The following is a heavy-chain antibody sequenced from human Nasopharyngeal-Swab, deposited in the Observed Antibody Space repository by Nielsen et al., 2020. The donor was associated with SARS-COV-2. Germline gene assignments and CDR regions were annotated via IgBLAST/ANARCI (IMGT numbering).Heavy chain of an antibody. CDR2: IYSGGST. CDR3: ARGGAYCGGDCYFRAFDI. CDR1: GFTVSSNY. Sequence: GGSLRLSCAASGFTVSSNYMSWVRQAPGKGLEWVSVIYSGGSTYYADSVKGRFTIPRDNSKNTLYLQMNSLRAEDTAVYYCARGGAYCGGDCYFRAFDIWGQGTMVTVSS. V-gene: IGHV3-66*01. J-gene: IGHJ3*02. D-gene: IGHD2-21*02.